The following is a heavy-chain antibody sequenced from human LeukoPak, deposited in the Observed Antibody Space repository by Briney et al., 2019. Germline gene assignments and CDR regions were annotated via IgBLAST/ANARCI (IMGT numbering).Heavy chain of an antibody. Sequence: RASVKVSCKASGYTFTGYYMHWVRQAPGQGLEWMGWINPNSGGTNYAQKFQGRVTITRETSISTSYMEVSRLRSDDTAVYYCARAWLRLNPYFDYWGQGTLVTVSS. J-gene: IGHJ4*02. D-gene: IGHD5-12*01. CDR3: ARAWLRLNPYFDY. CDR1: GYTFTGYY. V-gene: IGHV1-2*02. CDR2: INPNSGGT.